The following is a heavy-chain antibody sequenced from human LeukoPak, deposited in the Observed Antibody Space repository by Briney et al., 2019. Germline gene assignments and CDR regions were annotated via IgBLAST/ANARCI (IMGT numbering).Heavy chain of an antibody. CDR3: ARHYSSSWYSAFHI. D-gene: IGHD6-13*01. J-gene: IGHJ3*02. CDR2: IYYSGST. Sequence: SETLSLTCTVSGGSINSSYYYWGWIRQPPGKGLEWIRSIYYSGSTYYNPSLKSRVTISVDTSNNQFSLKLTSVTAADTAVYYCARHYSSSWYSAFHIWGQGTMVTVSS. CDR1: GGSINSSYYY. V-gene: IGHV4-39*01.